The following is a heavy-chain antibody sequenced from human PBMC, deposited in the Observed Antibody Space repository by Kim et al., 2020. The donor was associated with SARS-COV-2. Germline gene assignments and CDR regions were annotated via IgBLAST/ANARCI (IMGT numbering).Heavy chain of an antibody. V-gene: IGHV3-74*01. CDR1: GFIFSSYW. J-gene: IGHJ1*01. D-gene: IGHD1-26*01. Sequence: GGSLRLSCAGSGFIFSSYWMHWVRQAPGKGLVWVSRITSDGNSATYADSVKGRFTISRDNAKYTLYLQMDSLRADDTAVYYCVRVLLGAGGYFQYWGQGALVSVSS. CDR3: VRVLLGAGGYFQY. CDR2: ITSDGNSA.